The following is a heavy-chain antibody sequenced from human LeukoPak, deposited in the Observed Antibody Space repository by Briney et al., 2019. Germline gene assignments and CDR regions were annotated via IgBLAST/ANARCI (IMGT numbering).Heavy chain of an antibody. CDR2: ISGSGGST. J-gene: IGHJ3*02. CDR1: GFTFSTYA. CDR3: AKAGDSSGYYPDAFDI. Sequence: GGSLRLSCAASGFTFSTYAISLVRLAPGKGLEWVSAISGSGGSTYYADSVKGRFTISRDNSKNTLYLQMNSLRAEDTAVYYCAKAGDSSGYYPDAFDIWGQGTMVTVSS. V-gene: IGHV3-23*01. D-gene: IGHD3-22*01.